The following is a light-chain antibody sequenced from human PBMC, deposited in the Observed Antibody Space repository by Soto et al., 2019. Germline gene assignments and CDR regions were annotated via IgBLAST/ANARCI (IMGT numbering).Light chain of an antibody. CDR3: QQYQT. V-gene: IGKV3D-15*01. CDR1: QSVRSN. CDR2: ATS. J-gene: IGKJ3*01. Sequence: ETVMTQSPATLSVSPGEWATLSCRASQSVRSNLAWYQQRPGQAPRLLIYATSSRATGIPDRFSGSGSGTDFTLTISRLEPEDFAVYYCQQYQTFGPGTKVDIK.